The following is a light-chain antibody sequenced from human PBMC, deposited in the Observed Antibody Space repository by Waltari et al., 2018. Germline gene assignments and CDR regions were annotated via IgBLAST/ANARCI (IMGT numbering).Light chain of an antibody. V-gene: IGLV2-14*03. J-gene: IGLJ3*02. CDR3: NSYTGSSSWV. CDR1: SSDIGFYNY. Sequence: QSALTQPASVSGSPGQSITISCTGTSSDIGFYNYVSWYQQHPGKAPQLIIYDVYERPSGVSNHFSGSKSGNTASLTISGLQAEDEADYYCNSYTGSSSWVFGGGTKLTVL. CDR2: DVY.